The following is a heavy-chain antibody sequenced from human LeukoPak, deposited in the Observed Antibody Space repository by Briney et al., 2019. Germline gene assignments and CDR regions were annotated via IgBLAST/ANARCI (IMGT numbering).Heavy chain of an antibody. Sequence: GASVKVSCKASGYTFTGYYMHWVRQAPGQGLEWMGWINPNSGGTNYAQSFQGRVTMTRDTSISTAYMELSRLRSDDTAVYFCARGGGYFWFDPWGQGTLVTVSS. J-gene: IGHJ5*02. V-gene: IGHV1-2*02. D-gene: IGHD3-22*01. CDR2: INPNSGGT. CDR3: ARGGGYFWFDP. CDR1: GYTFTGYY.